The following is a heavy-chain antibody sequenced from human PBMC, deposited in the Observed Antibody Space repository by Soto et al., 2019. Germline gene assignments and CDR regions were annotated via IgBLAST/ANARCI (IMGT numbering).Heavy chain of an antibody. Sequence: QGQLVQSGAEVKKPGSSGKFSCKVSGGTFSNYAIDWVRLAPGHGLEWMGGIVPIFGTTYYTQKFQGRATIIADDSTTTAYLEMSSLRSEDTAIYYCARVEAVAGLDNGHGLDVWGQGTAVTVSS. V-gene: IGHV1-69*12. CDR1: GGTFSNYA. CDR3: ARVEAVAGLDNGHGLDV. CDR2: IVPIFGTT. D-gene: IGHD6-19*01. J-gene: IGHJ6*02.